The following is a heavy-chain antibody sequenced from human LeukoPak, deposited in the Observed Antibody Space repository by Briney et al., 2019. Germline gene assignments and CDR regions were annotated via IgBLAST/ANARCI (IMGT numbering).Heavy chain of an antibody. J-gene: IGHJ4*02. D-gene: IGHD2-15*01. CDR3: ARDRVVVVAATPPFDY. CDR2: INPSGGST. Sequence: ASVKVSCEASGYTFTSYYMHWVRQAPGQGLEWMGIINPSGGSTSYAQKFQGRVTMTRDTSISTAYMELSRLRSDDTAVYYCARDRVVVVAATPPFDYWGQGTLVTVSS. CDR1: GYTFTSYY. V-gene: IGHV1-46*01.